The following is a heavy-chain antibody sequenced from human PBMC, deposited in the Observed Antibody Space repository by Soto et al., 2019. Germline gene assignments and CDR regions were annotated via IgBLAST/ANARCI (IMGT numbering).Heavy chain of an antibody. CDR1: GGSISIYY. CDR3: ARDRGGYCSSTSCATYYYYGMDV. CDR2: IYYSGST. V-gene: IGHV4-59*01. J-gene: IGHJ6*02. Sequence: PSETLSLNCTVSGGSISIYYWSWIRQPPGKGLEWIGYIYYSGSTNYNPSLKSRVTISVDTSKNQFSLKLSSVTAADTAVYYCARDRGGYCSSTSCATYYYYGMDVWGQGTTVTVSS. D-gene: IGHD2-2*01.